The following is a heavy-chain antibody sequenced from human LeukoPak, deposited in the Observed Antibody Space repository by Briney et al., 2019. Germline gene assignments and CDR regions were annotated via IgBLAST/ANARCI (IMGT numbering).Heavy chain of an antibody. D-gene: IGHD3-16*01. CDR1: GFTFSRFT. CDR3: ARDQGGVGY. V-gene: IGHV3-21*01. Sequence: GGSLRLSCAASGFTFSRFTMNWVRQAPGKGLEWVSSITSSSSYIYYADSVKGRFTISRDNAKNSLYLQMNSLRAEDTAVYYCARDQGGVGYWGQGTLVTVSS. J-gene: IGHJ4*02. CDR2: ITSSSSYI.